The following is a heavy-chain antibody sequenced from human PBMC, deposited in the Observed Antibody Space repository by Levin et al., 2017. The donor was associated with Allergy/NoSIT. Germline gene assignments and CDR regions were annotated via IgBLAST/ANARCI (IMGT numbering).Heavy chain of an antibody. Sequence: GESLKISCTASGFTFSDYYMTWIRQAPGKGLEWVSYISSGSTTIYYADSVKGRFTTSRDNTKNSLYLQINTLTVEDTAVYYCARGNYAMDVWGQGTMVTVSS. V-gene: IGHV3-11*01. CDR1: GFTFSDYY. CDR3: ARGNYAMDV. CDR2: ISSGSTTI. J-gene: IGHJ6*02.